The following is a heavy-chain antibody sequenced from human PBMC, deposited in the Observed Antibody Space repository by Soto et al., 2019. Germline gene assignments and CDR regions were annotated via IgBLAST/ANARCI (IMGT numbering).Heavy chain of an antibody. Sequence: SETLSLTCPVSGSSISGYYWSGIRQPPGKGLEWLVYIYYSGPTGYNPSHDSRVTMTGDTSKNHFSLKVNSVTAADTAVYYCARESYYGSGATVVAYWGQGTLVTVS. V-gene: IGHV4-59*01. CDR2: IYYSGPT. J-gene: IGHJ4*02. CDR3: ARESYYGSGATVVAY. D-gene: IGHD3-10*01. CDR1: GSSISGYY.